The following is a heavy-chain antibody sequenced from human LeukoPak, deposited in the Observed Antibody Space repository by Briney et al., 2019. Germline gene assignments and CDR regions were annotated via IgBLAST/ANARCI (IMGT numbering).Heavy chain of an antibody. Sequence: GGSLRLSCAASGFTFSSCSMNWVRQAPGKGLEWVSSISSSSSYIYYADSVKGRFTISRDNAKNSLYLQMNSLRAEDTAVYYCAKDPLITYYYDSRGTHADWFDPWGQEPLVTVPP. D-gene: IGHD3-22*01. J-gene: IGHJ5*02. CDR3: AKDPLITYYYDSRGTHADWFDP. CDR1: GFTFSSCS. V-gene: IGHV3-21*01. CDR2: ISSSSSYI.